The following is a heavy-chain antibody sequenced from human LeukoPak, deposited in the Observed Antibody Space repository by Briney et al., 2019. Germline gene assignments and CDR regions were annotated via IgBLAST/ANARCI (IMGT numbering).Heavy chain of an antibody. CDR3: ARQSYTVYYYYGMDV. D-gene: IGHD3-10*01. CDR2: IYYSGST. Sequence: PSETLSLTCTVSGGSISSYYWSWIRQPPGKGLEWIGNIYYSGSTNYNPSLKSRVTISVDTSKNQFSLRLSSVTAADTAVYYCARQSYTVYYYYGMDVWGQGTTVTVSS. CDR1: GGSISSYY. J-gene: IGHJ6*02. V-gene: IGHV4-59*08.